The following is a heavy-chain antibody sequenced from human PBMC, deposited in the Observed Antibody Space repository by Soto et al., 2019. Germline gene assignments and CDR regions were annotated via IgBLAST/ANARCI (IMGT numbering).Heavy chain of an antibody. D-gene: IGHD6-19*01. V-gene: IGHV4-39*01. CDR1: GFSISSSSYY. CDR2: IYYSGST. Sequence: PSETLSLTCPVSGFSISSSSYYWGWIRQPPGKGLEWIGSIYYSGSTYYNPSLKSRVTISVDTSKNQFSLKLSSVTAADTAVYYCASQMGGYSSGWYGFNAFDIWGQGTMVTVSS. J-gene: IGHJ3*02. CDR3: ASQMGGYSSGWYGFNAFDI.